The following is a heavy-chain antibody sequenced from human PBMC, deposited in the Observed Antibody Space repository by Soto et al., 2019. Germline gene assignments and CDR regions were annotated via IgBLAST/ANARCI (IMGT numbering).Heavy chain of an antibody. CDR2: VDPNDSFA. D-gene: IGHD3-10*01. V-gene: IGHV5-10-1*01. CDR3: ARHQSGSGNSNFDF. J-gene: IGHJ4*02. CDR1: EYSFRIYW. Sequence: GESLKISCQAFEYSFRIYWISWVRQKPGAGLEWMGRVDPNDSFATYSPSFQGHVSISVDKSTNIVYLQWRSLRASDTATYYCARHQSGSGNSNFDFWGQGTPVTVSS.